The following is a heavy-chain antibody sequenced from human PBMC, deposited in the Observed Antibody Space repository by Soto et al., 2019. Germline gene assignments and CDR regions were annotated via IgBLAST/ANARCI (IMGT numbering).Heavy chain of an antibody. Sequence: EVQLVESGGGVTQPGGSLRLSCVVSGFIVSSSHMIWVRQAPGQGLEGVSILYNHGKTNYVDSVKGRFTITRNNSKNTVYLQMNSLRVEDTAVYYCARLTEAERHWGQGALVTVSS. CDR2: LYNHGKT. D-gene: IGHD1-1*01. J-gene: IGHJ4*02. CDR1: GFIVSSSH. V-gene: IGHV3-53*01. CDR3: ARLTEAERH.